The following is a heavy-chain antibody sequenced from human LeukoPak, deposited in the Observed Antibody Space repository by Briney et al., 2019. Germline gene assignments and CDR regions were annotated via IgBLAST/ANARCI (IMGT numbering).Heavy chain of an antibody. D-gene: IGHD2-2*02. CDR1: GYTFTSYG. Sequence: ASVKVSCKASGYTFTSYGISWVRQAPGQGLEWMGWISAYNGNTNYAQKFQERVTITRDMSTSTAYMELSSLRSEDTAVYYCAADSRGCSSTSCYMEGGGYYYYYMDVWGKGTTVTVSS. CDR3: AADSRGCSSTSCYMEGGGYYYYYMDV. V-gene: IGHV1-18*01. CDR2: ISAYNGNT. J-gene: IGHJ6*03.